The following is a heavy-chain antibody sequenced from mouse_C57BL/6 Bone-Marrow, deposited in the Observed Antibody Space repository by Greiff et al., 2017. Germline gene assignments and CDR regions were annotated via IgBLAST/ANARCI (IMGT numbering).Heavy chain of an antibody. CDR1: GFTFSSYA. D-gene: IGHD2-4*01. J-gene: IGHJ2*01. V-gene: IGHV5-9-1*02. CDR3: TRNYYDNDGAYYFDY. CDR2: ISSGGDYI. Sequence: EVKLVESGEGLVKPGGSLKLSCAASGFTFSSYAMSWVRQTPEKRLEWVAYISSGGDYIYYADTVKGRFTISRDNARNTLYLQMSSLKSEDTAMYYCTRNYYDNDGAYYFDYWGQGTTLTVSS.